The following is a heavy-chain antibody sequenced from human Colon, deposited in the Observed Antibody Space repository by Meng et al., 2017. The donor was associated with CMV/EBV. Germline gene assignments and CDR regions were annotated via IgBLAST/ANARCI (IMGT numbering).Heavy chain of an antibody. D-gene: IGHD5-24*01. CDR3: ARGGDAYNRYFYHGMDV. Sequence: ASVKVSCKASGYTFADYCIHWVRQAPGQGLEWMGWINPISGGTNYAQNFRGGVAMTRDTSISTAYMELSSLISDDTAVYYCARGGDAYNRYFYHGMDVWGQGTPVTVSS. CDR1: GYTFADYC. V-gene: IGHV1-2*02. J-gene: IGHJ6*02. CDR2: INPISGGT.